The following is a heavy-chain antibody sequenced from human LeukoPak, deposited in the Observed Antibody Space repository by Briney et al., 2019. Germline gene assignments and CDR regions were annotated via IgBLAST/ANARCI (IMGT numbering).Heavy chain of an antibody. CDR1: GFTFTSYG. Sequence: GGSLRLFCAVFGFTFTSYGMHWVRQAPGKGLEWVAFIRFDGSNKYYADSVKGRFTISRDNSKNTLYLQMNSLRAEDTAVYYCAKDRAPLCSSTTCYFFDYWGQGTLVTVSS. D-gene: IGHD2-2*01. J-gene: IGHJ4*02. V-gene: IGHV3-30*02. CDR2: IRFDGSNK. CDR3: AKDRAPLCSSTTCYFFDY.